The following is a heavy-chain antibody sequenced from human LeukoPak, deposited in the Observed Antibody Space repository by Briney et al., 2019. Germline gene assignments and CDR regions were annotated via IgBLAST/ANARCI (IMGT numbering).Heavy chain of an antibody. CDR2: ISGSGDTT. Sequence: PGGSLRLSCAASGFSFSSYAMGWFRQAPGKGLEWVSGISGSGDTTYYADSVKGRFTISRDNSKNTLYLQMNSLRVEDTAVYYCAKGGWYGDYDNWGQGTLVPVSS. D-gene: IGHD4-17*01. V-gene: IGHV3-23*01. J-gene: IGHJ4*02. CDR3: AKGGWYGDYDN. CDR1: GFSFSSYA.